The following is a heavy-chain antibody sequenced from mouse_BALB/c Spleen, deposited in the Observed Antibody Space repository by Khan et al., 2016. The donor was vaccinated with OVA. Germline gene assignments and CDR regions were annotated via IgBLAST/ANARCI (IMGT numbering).Heavy chain of an antibody. CDR1: GFTFSTHT. V-gene: IGHV5-9*03. D-gene: IGHD2-12*01. Sequence: EVELVESGGDLVKPGGSLKLSCAASGFTFSTHTMSWVRQTPEKRLEWVATINSGGGNTYYPDSEKGRFTISRDNAKNNLYLHMSSLRSEDTALYYCASLRRTYTWFGYWGQGTLVTVSA. CDR3: ASLRRTYTWFGY. J-gene: IGHJ3*01. CDR2: INSGGGNT.